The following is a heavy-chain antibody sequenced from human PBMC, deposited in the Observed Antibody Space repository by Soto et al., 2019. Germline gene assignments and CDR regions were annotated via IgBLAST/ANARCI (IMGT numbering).Heavy chain of an antibody. CDR2: IYYSGST. V-gene: IGHV4-39*07. D-gene: IGHD6-6*01. J-gene: IGHJ4*02. Sequence: SETLSLTCTVSGGSISSSSYYWGWIRQPPGKGLEWIGSIYYSGSTYYNPSLKSRVTISVDTSKNQFSLKLSSVTAVDMAVYYCARVPLGFVSSSEIDYLDYWGQGTLVTVSS. CDR1: GGSISSSSYY. CDR3: ARVPLGFVSSSEIDYLDY.